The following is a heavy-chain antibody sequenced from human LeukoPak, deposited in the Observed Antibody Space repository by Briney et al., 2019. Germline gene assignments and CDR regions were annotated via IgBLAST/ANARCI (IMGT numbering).Heavy chain of an antibody. CDR1: GYTFTGYY. J-gene: IGHJ4*02. Sequence: ASVTVSCKASGYTFTGYYMHWVRQAPGQGLEWMGWINPNSGGTNYAQKFQGRVTMTRDTSISTAYMELSRLRSDDTAVYYCARGNYDILTGYYMRDDYWGRGTLVTVSS. CDR3: ARGNYDILTGYYMRDDY. D-gene: IGHD3-9*01. V-gene: IGHV1-2*02. CDR2: INPNSGGT.